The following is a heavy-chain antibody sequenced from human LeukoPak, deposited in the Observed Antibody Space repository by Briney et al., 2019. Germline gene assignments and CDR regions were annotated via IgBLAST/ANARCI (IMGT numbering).Heavy chain of an antibody. CDR3: ARQQDPYYYDSSGYSYYFDY. CDR1: GYSFTSYW. J-gene: IGHJ4*02. V-gene: IGHV5-51*01. Sequence: GESLKISCKGSGYSFTSYWIGWVRQMPGKGLEWMGIIYPGDSDTRYSPSLQGQVTISADKSISTAYLQWSSLKASDTAMYYCARQQDPYYYDSSGYSYYFDYWGQGTLVTVSS. D-gene: IGHD3-22*01. CDR2: IYPGDSDT.